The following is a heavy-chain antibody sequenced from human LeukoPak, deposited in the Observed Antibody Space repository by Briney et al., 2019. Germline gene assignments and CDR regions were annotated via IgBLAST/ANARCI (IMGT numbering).Heavy chain of an antibody. CDR1: GGTFSSYA. D-gene: IGHD6-13*01. CDR3: ARGRSSWYRAFDI. V-gene: IGHV1-69*05. Sequence: ASVKVSCKASGGTFSSYAISWVRQAPGQGLEWMGGIIPIFGTANYAQKFQGRVTITTDESTGTAYMELSSLRSEDTAVYYCARGRSSWYRAFDIWGQGTMVTVSS. J-gene: IGHJ3*02. CDR2: IIPIFGTA.